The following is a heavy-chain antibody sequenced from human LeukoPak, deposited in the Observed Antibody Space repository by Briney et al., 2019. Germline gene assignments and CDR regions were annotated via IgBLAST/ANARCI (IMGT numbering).Heavy chain of an antibody. D-gene: IGHD3-10*01. CDR3: ARVATMVRVPLDALDI. V-gene: IGHV3-48*03. CDR2: ISSSGLTM. Sequence: PGGSLRLSCAASGFTFSNYEMNWVRQAPGRGLEWVSYISSSGLTMYYADSVKGRFTISRDNAKNSLYLQMNSLRAEDTAVYYCARVATMVRVPLDALDIWGQGTMVSVSS. CDR1: GFTFSNYE. J-gene: IGHJ3*02.